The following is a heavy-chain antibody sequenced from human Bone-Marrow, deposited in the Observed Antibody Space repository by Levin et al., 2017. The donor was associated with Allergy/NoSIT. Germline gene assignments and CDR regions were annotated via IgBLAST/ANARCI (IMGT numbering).Heavy chain of an antibody. CDR3: ATGNYYGSGSYYNSYNAFDI. J-gene: IGHJ3*02. CDR2: FDPEDGET. V-gene: IGHV1-24*01. Sequence: PRASVKVSCKVSGYTLTELSMHWVRQAPGKGLEWMGGFDPEDGETIYAQKFQGRVTMTEDTSTDTAYMELSSLRSEDTAVYYCATGNYYGSGSYYNSYNAFDIWGQGTMVTVSS. CDR1: GYTLTELS. D-gene: IGHD3-10*01.